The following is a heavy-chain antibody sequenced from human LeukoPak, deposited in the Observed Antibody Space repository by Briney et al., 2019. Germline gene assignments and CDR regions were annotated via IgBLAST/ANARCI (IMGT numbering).Heavy chain of an antibody. CDR2: IYYSGST. V-gene: IGHV4-59*08. CDR3: ARHSMIVVAGNYFDY. J-gene: IGHJ4*02. CDR1: GGSISSYY. Sequence: SETLSLTCTVSGGSISSYYWSWIRQPPGKGLEWIGYIYYSGSTNYNPSLKSRVTISVDTSKNQFSLKLSSVTAADTAVYYCARHSMIVVAGNYFDYWGQGTLVTVSS. D-gene: IGHD3-22*01.